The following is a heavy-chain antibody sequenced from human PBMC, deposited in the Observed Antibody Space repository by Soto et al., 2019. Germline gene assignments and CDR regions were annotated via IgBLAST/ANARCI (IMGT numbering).Heavy chain of an antibody. V-gene: IGHV4-39*01. Sequence: QLQLQESGPGLVKPSETLSLTCTVSGGSISSSSYYWGWIRQPPGKGLEWIGSIYYSGSTYYNPSLKSRVTISVDTSKNQFSLKLSSVTAADTAVYYCARQAVAGQSFDYWGQGTLVTVSS. D-gene: IGHD6-19*01. J-gene: IGHJ4*02. CDR1: GGSISSSSYY. CDR3: ARQAVAGQSFDY. CDR2: IYYSGST.